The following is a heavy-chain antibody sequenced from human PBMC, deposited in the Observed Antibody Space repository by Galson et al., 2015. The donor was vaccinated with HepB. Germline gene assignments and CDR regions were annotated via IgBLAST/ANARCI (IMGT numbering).Heavy chain of an antibody. D-gene: IGHD3-10*01. CDR2: IWYDGSNK. J-gene: IGHJ4*02. CDR3: ARDPGGVVGYGSGSYACDY. Sequence: SLRLSCAASGFTFSSYGMHWVRQAPGKGLEWVAVIWYDGSNKYYADSVKGRFTISRDNSKNTLYLQMNSLRAEDTAVYYCARDPGGVVGYGSGSYACDYWGQGTLVTVSS. CDR1: GFTFSSYG. V-gene: IGHV3-33*01.